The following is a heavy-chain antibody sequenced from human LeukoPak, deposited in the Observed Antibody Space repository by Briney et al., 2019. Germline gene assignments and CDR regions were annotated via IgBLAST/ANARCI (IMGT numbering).Heavy chain of an antibody. J-gene: IGHJ6*03. CDR1: GFTFSSFA. CDR2: IIGSGGTT. CDR3: AKKEGDTYSSSYIDV. D-gene: IGHD2-15*01. V-gene: IGHV3-23*01. Sequence: GGSLRLSCAASGFTFSSFAMSWVRQAPGKGLEWVSGIIGSGGTTFYADSVKGRFTISRDNSKNTLYLQMNSLRAEDTAISYCAKKEGDTYSSSYIDVWGKGTTVTVSS.